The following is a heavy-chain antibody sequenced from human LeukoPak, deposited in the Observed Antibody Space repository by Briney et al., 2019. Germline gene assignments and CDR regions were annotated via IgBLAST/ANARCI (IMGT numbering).Heavy chain of an antibody. Sequence: GGSLRLSCAASGFTVSSNYMSWVRQAPGKGLEWVSVIYSGGSTYYADSVKGRFTISRDNSKNTLYLQMNSLRAEDTAVYYCARDERMGYYDSSGYYVNDAFDIWGQGTMVTVSS. CDR2: IYSGGST. D-gene: IGHD3-22*01. V-gene: IGHV3-53*01. J-gene: IGHJ3*02. CDR3: ARDERMGYYDSSGYYVNDAFDI. CDR1: GFTVSSNY.